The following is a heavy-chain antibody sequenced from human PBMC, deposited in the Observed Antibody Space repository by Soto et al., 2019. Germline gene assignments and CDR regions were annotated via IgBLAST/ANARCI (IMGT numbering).Heavy chain of an antibody. V-gene: IGHV3-48*02. D-gene: IGHD2-15*01. J-gene: IGHJ6*02. CDR1: GFTFSGHS. CDR3: ARDKIAATSYYYGMDV. CDR2: ITGSGVTM. Sequence: GESLKISCAASGFTFSGHSLNWIRQAPGKGLEWVSYITGSGVTMYADSVKGRFTISRDNAKNSLYLQMNSLRDEDTAVYYCARDKIAATSYYYGMDVWGQGTTVTVSS.